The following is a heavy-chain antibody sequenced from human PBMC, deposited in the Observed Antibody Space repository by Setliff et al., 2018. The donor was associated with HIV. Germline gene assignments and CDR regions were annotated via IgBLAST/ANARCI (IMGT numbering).Heavy chain of an antibody. J-gene: IGHJ6*01. V-gene: IGHV1-69*05. CDR1: GGIFNSYA. CDR3: AFGSAIVPTATGFYYAMDV. Sequence: SVKVSCKSSGGIFNSYAISWVRQAPGQGLEWMGGIVPIFGTTNYAQKFQGRIVVTTNGSTPTAYMEFNSPTPEDTATYFCAFGSAIVPTATGFYYAMDVWGQGTTVTVSS. D-gene: IGHD3-9*01. CDR2: IVPIFGTT.